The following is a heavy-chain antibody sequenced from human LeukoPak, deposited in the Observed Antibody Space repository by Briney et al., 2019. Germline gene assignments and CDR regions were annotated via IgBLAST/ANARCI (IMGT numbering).Heavy chain of an antibody. CDR2: INPSGGST. J-gene: IGHJ4*02. CDR3: ARVAVEWELLPFDY. CDR1: GYTFTSYY. V-gene: IGHV1-46*01. Sequence: ASVKVSCKASGYTFTSYYMHWVRQAPGQGLEWMGIINPSGGSTSYAQKFQGRVTMTRDTSISTAYMELSRLRSDDTAVYYCARVAVEWELLPFDYWGQGTLVTVSS. D-gene: IGHD1-26*01.